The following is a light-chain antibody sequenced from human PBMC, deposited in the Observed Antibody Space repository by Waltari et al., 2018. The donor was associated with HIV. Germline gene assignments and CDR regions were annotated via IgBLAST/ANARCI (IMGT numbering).Light chain of an antibody. CDR3: AAWDDSLNEV. CDR2: RNK. Sequence: QSVLTQPPSPSGTPGQRVPISCFGRSSNIGSNTVNWYQQLPGTAPKLLIYRNKQRPSGVPDRFSGSKSGTSASLAISGLQSEDEADYYCAAWDDSLNEVFGGGTKLTVL. J-gene: IGLJ2*01. CDR1: SSNIGSNT. V-gene: IGLV1-44*01.